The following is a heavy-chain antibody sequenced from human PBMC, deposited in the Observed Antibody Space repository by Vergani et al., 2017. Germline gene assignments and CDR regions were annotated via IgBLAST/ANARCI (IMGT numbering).Heavy chain of an antibody. CDR1: GGSINSHNYY. Sequence: QVQLQESGPGLVKPSQTLSLTCTVSGGSINSHNYYWSWIRQPAGKGLEWIGRIHISGSTNYNTSLKSRVTMSEDTSKNQFSLNLASVTAADTAVYFWARGNCVGGSCGEPLFGYWGQGIMVTVSS. CDR2: IHISGST. CDR3: ARGNCVGGSCGEPLFGY. D-gene: IGHD2-21*01. J-gene: IGHJ4*02. V-gene: IGHV4-61*02.